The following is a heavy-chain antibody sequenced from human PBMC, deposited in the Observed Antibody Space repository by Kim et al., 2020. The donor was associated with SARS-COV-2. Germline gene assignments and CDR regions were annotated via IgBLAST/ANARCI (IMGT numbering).Heavy chain of an antibody. CDR2: ISYDGINK. CDR3: AKDRAYSDTLTGFYTPGYYYYGMDV. J-gene: IGHJ6*02. CDR1: GFTFSSYG. D-gene: IGHD3-9*01. Sequence: GGSLRLSCAASGFTFSSYGLHWVRQAPGKGLEWVAVISYDGINKNYADSVKGRFTISRDNSENTLYLQMNSLRAEDTVVYYCAKDRAYSDTLTGFYTPGYYYYGMDVWGQGTTVTVSS. V-gene: IGHV3-30*18.